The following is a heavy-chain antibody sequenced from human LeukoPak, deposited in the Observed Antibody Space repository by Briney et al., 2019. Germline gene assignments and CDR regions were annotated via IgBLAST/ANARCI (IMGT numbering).Heavy chain of an antibody. J-gene: IGHJ4*02. CDR2: IYPGDSDT. CDR3: ARLPYSGHDYSDY. Sequence: GESLQISCKGSGYSFTSYWIGWVRQVPGKGLEWMGIIYPGDSDTRYSPSFQGQVTISADKSISTAYLQWSSLKASDTATYYCARLPYSGHDYSDYWGQGTLVTVSS. D-gene: IGHD5-12*01. CDR1: GYSFTSYW. V-gene: IGHV5-51*01.